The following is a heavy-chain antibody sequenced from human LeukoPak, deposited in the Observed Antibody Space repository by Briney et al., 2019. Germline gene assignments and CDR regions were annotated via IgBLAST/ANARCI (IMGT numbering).Heavy chain of an antibody. D-gene: IGHD3-3*01. V-gene: IGHV4-61*02. CDR1: GGSISSGSYY. J-gene: IGHJ4*02. Sequence: SQTLSLTCTVSGGSISSGSYYWSWIRQPAGKGLEWIGRIYTSGSTNYNPSLKSRVTISVDTSKNQFSLKLSSVTAADTAVYYCAVRPPDYDFWSGYYDYWGQGTLATVSS. CDR3: AVRPPDYDFWSGYYDY. CDR2: IYTSGST.